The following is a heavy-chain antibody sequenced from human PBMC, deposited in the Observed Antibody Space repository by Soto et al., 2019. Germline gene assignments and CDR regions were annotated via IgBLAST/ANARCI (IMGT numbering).Heavy chain of an antibody. CDR2: VNHNGRN. J-gene: IGHJ3*01. D-gene: IGHD6-19*01. Sequence: QLHQQQWGAGLLKPSETLSLTCDVYGGSFTGYFWNWIRQSPGKGLEWIGKVNHNGRNNYNPSLKSRVTISVDMSKNQISLKLTSVTAADTAVYYCARGGSSDWQVAFDFWGQGTMVTVSS. V-gene: IGHV4-34*01. CDR3: ARGGSSDWQVAFDF. CDR1: GGSFTGYF.